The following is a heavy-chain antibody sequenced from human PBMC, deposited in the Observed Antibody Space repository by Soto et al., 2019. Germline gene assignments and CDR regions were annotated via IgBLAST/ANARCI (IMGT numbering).Heavy chain of an antibody. V-gene: IGHV3-30*18. Sequence: QVQLVESGGGVVQPGRSLRLSCAASGFTFSSYGMHWVRQAPGKGLEWVAVISYDGSNKYYADSVKGRFTISRDNSKNTLYLQMNSLRAEDTAVYYCAKSIVPAAILVYYYGMDVW. CDR2: ISYDGSNK. D-gene: IGHD2-2*02. CDR1: GFTFSSYG. J-gene: IGHJ6*01. CDR3: AKSIVPAAILVYYYGMDV.